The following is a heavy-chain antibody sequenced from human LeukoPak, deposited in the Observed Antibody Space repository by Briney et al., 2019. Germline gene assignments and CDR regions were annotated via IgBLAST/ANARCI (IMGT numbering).Heavy chain of an antibody. V-gene: IGHV5-51*01. Sequence: GESLKISCKGSGYSFPTYWIAWVRQMPGKGLEWMGIIYPDVSETRYSPSFQGQVTISVDKSISTAYLQWSSLKASDTAMYYCARPFGVSTSWGTYFQHWGQGTLVTVSS. J-gene: IGHJ1*01. CDR2: IYPDVSET. CDR3: ARPFGVSTSWGTYFQH. CDR1: GYSFPTYW. D-gene: IGHD6-13*01.